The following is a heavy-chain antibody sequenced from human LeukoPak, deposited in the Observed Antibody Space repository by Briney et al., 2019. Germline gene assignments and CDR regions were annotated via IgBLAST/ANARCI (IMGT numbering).Heavy chain of an antibody. CDR3: ARGQGTVTTH. Sequence: SETLSLTCAVSGGSFSGYYWTWIRQPPGKGLEWIGEINHSGSANYNPSLKSRVTISLDTSKNQFSLKLSSVTAADTAAYYCARGQGTVTTHWGQGTLVTVSS. CDR2: INHSGSA. J-gene: IGHJ4*02. D-gene: IGHD4-17*01. CDR1: GGSFSGYY. V-gene: IGHV4-34*01.